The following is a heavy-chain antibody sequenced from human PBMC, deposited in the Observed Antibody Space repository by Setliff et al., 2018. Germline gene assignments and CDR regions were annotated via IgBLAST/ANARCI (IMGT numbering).Heavy chain of an antibody. J-gene: IGHJ6*03. D-gene: IGHD3-3*01. CDR2: IYTSWST. V-gene: IGHV4-61*09. Sequence: PSETLSLTCTVSGGSISSGSYYWGWFRQPAGKGLEWIGQIYTSWSTNYNPSLKSRVTISLDTSKNQFSLSLSSVTAADTAVYYCARMSGFQYMDVWGKGTTVTV. CDR3: ARMSGFQYMDV. CDR1: GGSISSGSYY.